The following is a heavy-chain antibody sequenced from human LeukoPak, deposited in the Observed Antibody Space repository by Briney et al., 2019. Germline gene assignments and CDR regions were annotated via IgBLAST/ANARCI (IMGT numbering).Heavy chain of an antibody. CDR2: ISASGP. CDR1: GFTFSRLA. CDR3: ARDLDGDYEGRDY. J-gene: IGHJ4*02. V-gene: IGHV3-23*01. D-gene: IGHD4-17*01. Sequence: PGGSLRLSCAASGFTFSRLAMTWVRQAPGKGLEWVSTISASGPYYADAVRGRFTISRDNSRNTLSLQMDSLRAEDTAVYYCARDLDGDYEGRDYWGQGTLVTVSS.